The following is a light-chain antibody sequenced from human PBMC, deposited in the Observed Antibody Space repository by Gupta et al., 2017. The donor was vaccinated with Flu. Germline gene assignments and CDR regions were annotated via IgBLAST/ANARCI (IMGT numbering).Light chain of an antibody. V-gene: IGKV1-39*01. CDR2: AAS. CDR1: QSTSTY. Sequence: DLQMTQSPSSLSASIGDRVTITCRASQSTSTYLNWYQQQPGKAPKLLIYAASSLQSGVPSRFSGSGSGTDFTLTITSLQSEDFATYYCQQSYSVPWTFGQGTKVEIK. CDR3: QQSYSVPWT. J-gene: IGKJ1*01.